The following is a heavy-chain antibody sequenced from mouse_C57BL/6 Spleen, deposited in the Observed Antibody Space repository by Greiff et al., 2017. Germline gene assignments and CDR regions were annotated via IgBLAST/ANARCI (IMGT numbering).Heavy chain of an antibody. CDR2: IWGGGST. J-gene: IGHJ4*01. CDR3: ASLRGDAMDY. D-gene: IGHD1-1*01. V-gene: IGHV2-3*01. Sequence: VQLQQSGPGLVAPSQSLSITCTVSGFSLTSYGVSWVRQPPGKGLEWLGVIWGGGSTNYHSALISRLGISKDNSKSQAFFKLNSLRTEDTATYFCASLRGDAMDYWGQGTSVTVSS. CDR1: GFSLTSYG.